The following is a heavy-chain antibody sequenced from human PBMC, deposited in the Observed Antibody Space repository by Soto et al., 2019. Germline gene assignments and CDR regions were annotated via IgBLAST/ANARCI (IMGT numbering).Heavy chain of an antibody. CDR3: ARVDGETPSSSSWWFDP. Sequence: SETLSLTCTVSGGSISSGGYYWSWIRQHPGKGLEWIGYIYYSGSTYYNPSLKSRVTISVDTSKNQFSLKLSSVTAADTAVYYCARVDGETPSSSSWWFDPWGQGALVTVSS. V-gene: IGHV4-31*03. J-gene: IGHJ5*02. D-gene: IGHD6-6*01. CDR2: IYYSGST. CDR1: GGSISSGGYY.